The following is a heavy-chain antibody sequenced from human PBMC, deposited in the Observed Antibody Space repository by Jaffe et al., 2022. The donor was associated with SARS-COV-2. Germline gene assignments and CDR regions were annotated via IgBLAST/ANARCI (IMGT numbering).Heavy chain of an antibody. D-gene: IGHD3-9*01. CDR3: AKAQNERSLRYFDWLSLRENDAFDI. CDR2: ISWNSGSI. Sequence: EVQLVESGGGLVQPGRSLRLSCAASGFTFDDYAMHWVRQAPGKGLEWVSGISWNSGSIGYADSVKGRFTISRDNAKNSLYLQMNSLRAEDTALYYCAKAQNERSLRYFDWLSLRENDAFDIWGQGTMVTVSS. J-gene: IGHJ3*02. V-gene: IGHV3-9*01. CDR1: GFTFDDYA.